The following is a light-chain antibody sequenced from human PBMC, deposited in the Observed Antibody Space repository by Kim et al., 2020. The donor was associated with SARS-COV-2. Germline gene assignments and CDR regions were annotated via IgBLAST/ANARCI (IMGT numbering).Light chain of an antibody. CDR1: QTISRW. Sequence: AFVGDRVTITGRANQTISRWLAWYQQRPGKALKLLIYTASTLESGVPSRFSGSGSGTEFTLTISSLQPDDFATYYCQQYNDFPLTFGGGTKVDIK. CDR2: TAS. J-gene: IGKJ4*01. V-gene: IGKV1-5*03. CDR3: QQYNDFPLT.